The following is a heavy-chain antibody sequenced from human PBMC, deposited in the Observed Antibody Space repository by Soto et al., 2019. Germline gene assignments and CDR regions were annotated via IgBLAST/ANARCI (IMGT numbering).Heavy chain of an antibody. J-gene: IGHJ4*02. CDR2: IKTDGSST. CDR1: GFTFGTYW. V-gene: IGHV3-74*01. Sequence: HLVEAGGGLVQPGGSLRLSCAASGFTFGTYWMHWVRQAPGKGLVWVSRIKTDGSSTNYADSVKGRFTISRDNAKHTLYLQMNSLRAEDTAVYYCARGAGYSLDYWGQGTLVTVSS. CDR3: ARGAGYSLDY. D-gene: IGHD2-15*01.